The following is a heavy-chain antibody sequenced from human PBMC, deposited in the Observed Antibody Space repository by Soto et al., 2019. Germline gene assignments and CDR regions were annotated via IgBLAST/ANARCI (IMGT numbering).Heavy chain of an antibody. J-gene: IGHJ6*02. CDR3: ARGGSGYCSGGSCYRLNYYYYGTDV. CDR2: INHSGST. D-gene: IGHD2-15*01. Sequence: PSETLSLTCAVYGGSFSGYYWSWIRQPPGKGLEWIGEINHSGSTNYNPSLKSRVTISVDTSKNQFSLKLSSVTAADTAVYYCARGGSGYCSGGSCYRLNYYYYGTDVWGQGTTVTVS. V-gene: IGHV4-34*01. CDR1: GGSFSGYY.